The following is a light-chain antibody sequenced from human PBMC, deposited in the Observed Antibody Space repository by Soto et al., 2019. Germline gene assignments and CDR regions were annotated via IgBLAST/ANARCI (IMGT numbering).Light chain of an antibody. Sequence: QSALTQPPSASGSPGQSVTISCTGTSGDVGGYDYVSWYQQHPGKAPKLMIYEVSNRPSGVSNRFSGSKSGNTASLTISGLQVEDEADYYCSSYTSINTYVFGTGTKVTVL. CDR2: EVS. CDR1: SGDVGGYDY. CDR3: SSYTSINTYV. V-gene: IGLV2-14*01. J-gene: IGLJ1*01.